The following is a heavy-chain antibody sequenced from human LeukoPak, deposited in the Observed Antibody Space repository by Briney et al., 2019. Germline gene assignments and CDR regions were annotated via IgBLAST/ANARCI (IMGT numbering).Heavy chain of an antibody. V-gene: IGHV3-23*01. J-gene: IGHJ6*02. D-gene: IGHD4-17*01. CDR2: ISGSGGST. CDR3: GKDEYGDYIRTPWVDYGMDV. Sequence: QAGGSLRLSCAASGFTFSSYAMSWVRQAPGKGLEWVSAISGSGGSTYYADSVKGRFTISRDNSKNTLYPQRNSLRAEDTAGYYCGKDEYGDYIRTPWVDYGMDVWGQGTTVTVSS. CDR1: GFTFSSYA.